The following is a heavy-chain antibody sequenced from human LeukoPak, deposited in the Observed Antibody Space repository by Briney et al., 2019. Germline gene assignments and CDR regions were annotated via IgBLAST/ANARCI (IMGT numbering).Heavy chain of an antibody. CDR3: ARHSSGSYHTILYYYYYYMDV. CDR1: GYSISSGYY. V-gene: IGHV4-38-2*01. J-gene: IGHJ6*03. D-gene: IGHD3-10*01. CDR2: IYHSGST. Sequence: SETLALTCAVSGYSISSGYYWGWIRQPQGKGLEWIGSIYHSGSTYYNPSHKSRVTISVDTSKNQFSLKLSSVPAAVTAVYYCARHSSGSYHTILYYYYYYMDVWGKGTTVTVSS.